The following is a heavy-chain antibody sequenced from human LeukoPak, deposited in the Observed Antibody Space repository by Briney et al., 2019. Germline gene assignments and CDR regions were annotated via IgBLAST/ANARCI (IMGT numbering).Heavy chain of an antibody. CDR1: GFTFSNAW. D-gene: IGHD6-13*01. V-gene: IGHV3-15*01. J-gene: IGHJ4*02. CDR3: TTDWRGIAAADAY. Sequence: PGGSLRLSCAASGFTFSNAWMSWVRQAPGKGLEWVGRIKSKTDGGTTDYAAPVKGRFTISRDDSKNTLYLQMNSLKTEDTAVYYCTTDWRGIAAADAYWGQGTLVTVSS. CDR2: IKSKTDGGTT.